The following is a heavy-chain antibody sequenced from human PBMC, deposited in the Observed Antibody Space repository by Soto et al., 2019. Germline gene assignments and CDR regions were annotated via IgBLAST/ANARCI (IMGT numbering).Heavy chain of an antibody. CDR2: INAGNGNT. Sequence: QVQLVQSGAEVKKPGASVKVSCKASGYTFTSYAMHWVRQVPGQRLEWIGWINAGNGNTKYSQKFQGRVTITRDTSASTDYMELSSLRSEDTAVYYCARDLGFGLSDYWGQGTLVTVSS. V-gene: IGHV1-3*01. J-gene: IGHJ4*02. CDR3: ARDLGFGLSDY. CDR1: GYTFTSYA. D-gene: IGHD3-10*01.